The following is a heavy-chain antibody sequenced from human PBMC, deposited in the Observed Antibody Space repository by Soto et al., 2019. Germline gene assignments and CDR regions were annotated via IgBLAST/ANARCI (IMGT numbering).Heavy chain of an antibody. CDR3: ARLEWWFDP. CDR2: IKQDGSEI. V-gene: IGHV3-7*01. D-gene: IGHD3-3*01. Sequence: GGSLRLSCAASGFTFSTYWMGWVRQAPGKGLEWVANIKQDGSEIYYVDSVKGRFTISRDNARNSLYLQMNSLRADDTAVYYCARLEWWFDPWGQGTLVTVSS. J-gene: IGHJ5*02. CDR1: GFTFSTYW.